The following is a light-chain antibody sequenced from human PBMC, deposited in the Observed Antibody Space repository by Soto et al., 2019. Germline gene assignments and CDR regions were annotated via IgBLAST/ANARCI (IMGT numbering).Light chain of an antibody. CDR1: QSLLHSNRYNC. V-gene: IGKV1-5*03. CDR2: KAS. J-gene: IGKJ1*01. Sequence: MTQSPLSLPVTPGEPASISCRSSQSLLHSNRYNCLAWYQQKPGKAPKLLIYKASTLKSGVPSRFSGSGSGTEFTLTISSLQPDDFATYYCQHYNSYSEAFGQGTKVDIK. CDR3: QHYNSYSEA.